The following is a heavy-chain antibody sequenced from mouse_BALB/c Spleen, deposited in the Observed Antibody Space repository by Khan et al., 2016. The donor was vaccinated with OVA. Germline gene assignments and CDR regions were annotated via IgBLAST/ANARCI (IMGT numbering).Heavy chain of an antibody. CDR2: IDPANGNT. Sequence: VQLQQSGAELVKPGASVKLSCTASGFNIKDTYMHWVKQRPEQGLEWIGRIDPANGNTKYDPKFQGKVTITADTSSNTAYLQLSSLTSEDTAVYYCAREGNYYYYYAMDYWGQGTSVTVSS. CDR1: GFNIKDTY. V-gene: IGHV14-3*02. J-gene: IGHJ4*01. CDR3: AREGNYYYYYAMDY. D-gene: IGHD2-1*01.